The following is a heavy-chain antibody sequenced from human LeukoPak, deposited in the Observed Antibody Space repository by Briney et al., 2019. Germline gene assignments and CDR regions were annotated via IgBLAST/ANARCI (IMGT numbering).Heavy chain of an antibody. CDR2: IIPILGIA. CDR3: ARAPSSGYYYTSWFDP. V-gene: IGHV1-69*04. CDR1: GGTFSSYA. Sequence: GASVKVSCKASGGTFSSYAISWVRQAPGQGLEWMGRIIPILGIANYAQKFRGRVTITADKSTSTAYMELSSLRSEDTAVYYCARAPSSGYYYTSWFDPWGQGTLVTVSS. J-gene: IGHJ5*02. D-gene: IGHD3-22*01.